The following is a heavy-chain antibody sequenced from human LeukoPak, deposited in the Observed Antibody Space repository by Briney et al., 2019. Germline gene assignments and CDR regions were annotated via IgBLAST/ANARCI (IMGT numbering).Heavy chain of an antibody. CDR1: GGSISSYY. Sequence: KPWETLSLTCTVSGGSISSYYWSWIRQPPGKGLEWIGYINYSGSTNYNPSLKSRVTISVDTSKNQFSLKLGSVTAADTAVYYCARLTGDDAFDIWGQGTMVTVSS. J-gene: IGHJ3*02. CDR3: ARLTGDDAFDI. V-gene: IGHV4-59*01. D-gene: IGHD7-27*01. CDR2: INYSGST.